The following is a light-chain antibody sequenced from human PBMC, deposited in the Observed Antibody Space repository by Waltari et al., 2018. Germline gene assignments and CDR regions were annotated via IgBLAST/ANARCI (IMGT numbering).Light chain of an antibody. Sequence: DIQMTQSPSSLSASVGDRGTITCQASQDITNYVNWYQQKPGKAPRLLIYGASNLETGVPSRFTGSGSGTDFTFTITSLQPEDFATYDCQQYDLLPLTFGGGTKVEIK. CDR3: QQYDLLPLT. CDR1: QDITNY. CDR2: GAS. J-gene: IGKJ4*01. V-gene: IGKV1-33*01.